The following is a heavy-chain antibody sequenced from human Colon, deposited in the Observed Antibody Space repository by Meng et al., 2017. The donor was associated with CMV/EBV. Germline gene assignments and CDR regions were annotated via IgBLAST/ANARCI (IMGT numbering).Heavy chain of an antibody. CDR2: IRDRADSYTT. J-gene: IGHJ4*02. Sequence: GESLKISCTASGFDFSDHYMNWVRQAPEKGLVWIGRIRDRADSYTTQYAASVEGRFLISRDDSTNSVFLQMHSLKTDDTAVYFCVRTPPRDVGTYHFDYWGQGSLVTVSS. CDR3: VRTPPRDVGTYHFDY. CDR1: GFDFSDHY. V-gene: IGHV3-72*01. D-gene: IGHD1-26*01.